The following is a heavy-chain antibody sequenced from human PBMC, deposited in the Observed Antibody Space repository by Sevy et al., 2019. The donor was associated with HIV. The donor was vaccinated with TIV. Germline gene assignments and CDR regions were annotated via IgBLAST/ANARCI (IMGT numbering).Heavy chain of an antibody. D-gene: IGHD2-2*01. Sequence: ASVKVSCKASGGTFSSYAISWVRQAPGQGLEWMGGIIPIFGTANYAQKFQGRVTITADESTRTAYMELSSLGSEDTAVYYCARGGYCSSTSCYLRLGWFDPWGQGTLVTVSS. J-gene: IGHJ5*02. CDR2: IIPIFGTA. V-gene: IGHV1-69*13. CDR3: ARGGYCSSTSCYLRLGWFDP. CDR1: GGTFSSYA.